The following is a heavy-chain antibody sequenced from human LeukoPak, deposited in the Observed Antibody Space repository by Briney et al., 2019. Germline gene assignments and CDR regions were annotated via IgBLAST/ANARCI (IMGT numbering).Heavy chain of an antibody. V-gene: IGHV4-31*03. CDR2: IYYSGST. CDR3: ARGAEDVLTGDDDFYFDN. Sequence: SQTLTLTCSVSGGSITSGGYYWTWIRQHPGKGLEWIGYIYYSGSTFHNPSLKSRVSMSVDTSKNQFSLNLSSVTAADTAVYFCARGAEDVLTGDDDFYFDNWGQGSLVTVSS. CDR1: GGSITSGGYY. D-gene: IGHD3-9*01. J-gene: IGHJ4*02.